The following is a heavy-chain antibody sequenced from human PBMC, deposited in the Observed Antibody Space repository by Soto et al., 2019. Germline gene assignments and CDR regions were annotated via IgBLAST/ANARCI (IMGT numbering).Heavy chain of an antibody. Sequence: ASVKVSCKASGGTFSSYAISWVRQAPGQGLEWMGGIIPIFGTANYAQKFQGRVTITADESTSTAYMELSSLRSEDTAVYYCARGKDIVVVVAARAPLYGMLVWGQGTTVTVSS. CDR1: GGTFSSYA. V-gene: IGHV1-69*13. D-gene: IGHD2-15*01. CDR3: ARGKDIVVVVAARAPLYGMLV. CDR2: IIPIFGTA. J-gene: IGHJ6*02.